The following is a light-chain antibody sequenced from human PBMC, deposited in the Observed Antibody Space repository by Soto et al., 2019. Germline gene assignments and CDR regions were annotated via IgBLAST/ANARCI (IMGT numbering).Light chain of an antibody. V-gene: IGKV1-39*01. CDR2: AAS. CDR1: QSISSY. CDR3: QQSYSTPHT. J-gene: IGKJ3*01. Sequence: DLQMTQSPSSLSASVGDRVTITCRASQSISSYLNWYQQKPGKAPNLLIYAASSLQSGVPSRFSGSGSGTDFTLTISSLQREDFATYYCQQSYSTPHTFGPGTKVDIK.